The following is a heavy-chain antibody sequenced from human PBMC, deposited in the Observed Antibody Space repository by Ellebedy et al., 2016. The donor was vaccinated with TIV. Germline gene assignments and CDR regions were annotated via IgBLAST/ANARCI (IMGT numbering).Heavy chain of an antibody. CDR3: ARGAAVATIRLYYYYGRDV. D-gene: IGHD5-12*01. CDR1: GGTFSSYA. V-gene: IGHV1-69*13. CDR2: IIPIFGTA. Sequence: ASVKVSXXASGGTFSSYAISWVRQAPGQGLEWMGGIIPIFGTANYAQKFQGRVTITADESTSTAYMELSSLRSEDTAVYYCARGAAVATIRLYYYYGRDVWGQGATVTVSS. J-gene: IGHJ6*02.